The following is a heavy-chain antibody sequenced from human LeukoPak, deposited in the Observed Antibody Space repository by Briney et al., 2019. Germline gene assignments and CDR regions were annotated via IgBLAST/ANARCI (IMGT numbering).Heavy chain of an antibody. J-gene: IGHJ5*02. CDR1: GFTFSNYA. D-gene: IGHD3-16*02. V-gene: IGHV3-23*01. Sequence: GGSLRLPCAASGFTFSNYAMSWFRQAPGKGLKGVSVISYTGDRTYYADSVKGRFTISRDNAKNTLYLQMSSLGAEDTAVYYCAKDLKLYSKSYRNWFDPWGQGTLVTVSS. CDR2: ISYTGDRT. CDR3: AKDLKLYSKSYRNWFDP.